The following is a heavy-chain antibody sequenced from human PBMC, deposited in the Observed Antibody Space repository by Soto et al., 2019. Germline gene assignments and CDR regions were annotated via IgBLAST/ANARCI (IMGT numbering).Heavy chain of an antibody. J-gene: IGHJ4*02. CDR3: ARVGYYYDSSGYPYY. V-gene: IGHV1-3*01. D-gene: IGHD3-22*01. CDR2: INAGNGNT. CDR1: GYTFTSYA. Sequence: GVSVKVSCKASGYTFTSYAMHWVRQAPGQRLEWMGWINAGNGNTKYSQKFQGRVTITRDTSASTAYMELSSLRSEDTAVYYCARVGYYYDSSGYPYYWGQGTLVTVSS.